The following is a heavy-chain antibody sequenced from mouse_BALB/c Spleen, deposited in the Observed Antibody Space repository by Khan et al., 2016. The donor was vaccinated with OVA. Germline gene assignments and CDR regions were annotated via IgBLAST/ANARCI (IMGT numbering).Heavy chain of an antibody. V-gene: IGHV2-3*01. CDR1: GFSLTSYA. J-gene: IGHJ4*01. Sequence: VELVESGPGLVAPSQSLSITCTVSGFSLTSYAVNWVRQPPGKGLEWLGVIWGDGSTNYHSVLKSRLSISTDNSKCQVSFKLNTLQTDDTATYFEAKCTTATRKFYASDYWGQGTPVTVSS. D-gene: IGHD1-2*01. CDR3: AKCTTATRKFYASDY. CDR2: IWGDGST.